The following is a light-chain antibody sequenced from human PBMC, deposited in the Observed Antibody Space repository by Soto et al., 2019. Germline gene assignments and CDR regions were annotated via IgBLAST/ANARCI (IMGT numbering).Light chain of an antibody. J-gene: IGLJ1*01. CDR3: SSYTSSSTYV. Sequence: QSVLTQPPSVSGSPGQSVTISCTGTSSDVGSYNRVSWYQQPPGTAPKVMIYDVSNRPSGAPDRFSGSKSGNTASLTISGLQAEDESGYYCSSYTSSSTYVFGTGTKVTVL. CDR2: DVS. V-gene: IGLV2-18*02. CDR1: SSDVGSYNR.